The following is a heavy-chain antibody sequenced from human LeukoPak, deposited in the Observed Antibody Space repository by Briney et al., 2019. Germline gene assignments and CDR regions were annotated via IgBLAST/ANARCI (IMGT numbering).Heavy chain of an antibody. Sequence: GGSLRLSCVVSGFTVSSNSMSWVRQAPGKGLEWVSLIYSGGSTYYADSVKGRFTISRDNSKNTLYLQMNSLRSEDTAVYYCARDGRNYYDSSGSWYYFDYWGQGTLVTVSS. V-gene: IGHV3-53*05. CDR3: ARDGRNYYDSSGSWYYFDY. CDR1: GFTVSSNS. D-gene: IGHD3-22*01. J-gene: IGHJ4*02. CDR2: IYSGGST.